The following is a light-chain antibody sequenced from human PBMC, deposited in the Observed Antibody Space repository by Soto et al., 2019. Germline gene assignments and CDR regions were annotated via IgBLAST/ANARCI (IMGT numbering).Light chain of an antibody. CDR1: QSVSTN. V-gene: IGKV3D-15*01. Sequence: EIVVTQFPATLSESPGERVTLSCRASQSVSTNLAWYQQRPGEAPRLLIFDASARAVDIPGRFSGSGSGTEFTLTISSPQPEDFAVYFCHSYDKWPPGAFGQGTKVDIK. CDR2: DAS. CDR3: HSYDKWPPGA. J-gene: IGKJ1*01.